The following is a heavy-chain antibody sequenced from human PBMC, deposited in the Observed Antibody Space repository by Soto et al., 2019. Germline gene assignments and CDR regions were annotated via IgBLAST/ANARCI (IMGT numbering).Heavy chain of an antibody. D-gene: IGHD3-3*01. CDR1: GDSVSSNSAA. J-gene: IGHJ6*04. V-gene: IGHV6-1*01. CDR3: ARGSYGYYYYGLDV. Sequence: QTLSLTCAISGDSVSSNSAAWNGIRQSPSRGLEWLGRTYYRSKWYSDYAVSVKSRITFNPDTSKNQFSLQLNSVTPEDTAVYFCARGSYGYYYYGLDVWGKGTTVTDSS. CDR2: TYYRSKWYS.